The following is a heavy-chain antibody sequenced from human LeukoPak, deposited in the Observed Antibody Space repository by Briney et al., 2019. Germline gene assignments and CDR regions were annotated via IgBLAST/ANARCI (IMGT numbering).Heavy chain of an antibody. D-gene: IGHD2-15*01. CDR1: GFTFSSYG. Sequence: GGSLRLSCAASGFTFSSYGMHWVRQAPGKELEWVAVIWYDGSNKYYADSVKGRFTISRDNSKNTLYLQMNSLRAEDTAVYYCARDSLGGYCSGGSCYLDYWGQGTLVTVSS. CDR3: ARDSLGGYCSGGSCYLDY. V-gene: IGHV3-33*01. CDR2: IWYDGSNK. J-gene: IGHJ4*02.